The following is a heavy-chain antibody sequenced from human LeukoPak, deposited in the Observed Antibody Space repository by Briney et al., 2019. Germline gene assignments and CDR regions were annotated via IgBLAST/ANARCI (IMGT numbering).Heavy chain of an antibody. CDR1: GYIFTSYD. J-gene: IGHJ4*02. CDR2: MNPNNGNT. D-gene: IGHD5-12*01. CDR3: ARGDPRLRLLGY. Sequence: ASVKASCKASGYIFTSYDINWVRQATGQGLEWMGWMNPNNGNTGFAQKFQGRVTITRNTSISTAYMELTTLTFDDTAVYYCARGDPRLRLLGYWGQGTPVTVSS. V-gene: IGHV1-8*03.